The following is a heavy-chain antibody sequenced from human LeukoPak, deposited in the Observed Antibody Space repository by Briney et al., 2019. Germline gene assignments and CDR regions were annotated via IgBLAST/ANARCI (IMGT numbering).Heavy chain of an antibody. D-gene: IGHD6-13*01. J-gene: IGHJ4*02. CDR2: ISYDGSKK. CDR1: GFTFSTYG. V-gene: IGHV3-30*03. CDR3: AREDGGYSISYFDY. Sequence: GRSLRLSCAASGFTFSTYGMHWVRQAPGKGLEWVALISYDGSKKYYADSVKGRFTISRDNSKNTLYLQMNSLRAEDTAVYYCAREDGGYSISYFDYWGQGTLVTVSS.